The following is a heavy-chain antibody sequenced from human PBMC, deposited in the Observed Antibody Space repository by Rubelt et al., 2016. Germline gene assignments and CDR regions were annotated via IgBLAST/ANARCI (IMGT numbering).Heavy chain of an antibody. J-gene: IGHJ5*02. CDR1: GFTFSDFG. CDR2: ISSSSSYL. V-gene: IGHV3-21*01. CDR3: ARGAPAAP. D-gene: IGHD2-2*01. Sequence: EVQLVESGGGLAQTGESLRLSCAASGFTFSDFGMNWVRQAPGKGLEWVSSISSSSSYLFYADSGKGRFTISRDNAKNALDLHMNSLRAEDTAVYYCARGAPAAPWGQGTLVTVSS.